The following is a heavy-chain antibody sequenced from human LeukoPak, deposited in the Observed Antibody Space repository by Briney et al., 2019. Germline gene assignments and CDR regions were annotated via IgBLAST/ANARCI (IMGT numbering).Heavy chain of an antibody. CDR1: GFSFDDFA. CDR2: ITWNGGTI. V-gene: IGHV3-9*01. J-gene: IGHJ4*02. CDR3: AKSTGSSYPPYYFDY. Sequence: GGSLRLSCGASGFSFDDFAMHWVRRAPGKGLEWVSGITWNGGTIDYADSVKGRFTISRDNAKNSLYLQMNSLRAEDTALYYCAKSTGSSYPPYYFDYRGQGTLVTVSS. D-gene: IGHD6-6*01.